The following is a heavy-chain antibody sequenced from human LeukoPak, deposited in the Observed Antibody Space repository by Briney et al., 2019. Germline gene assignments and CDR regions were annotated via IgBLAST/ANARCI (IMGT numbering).Heavy chain of an antibody. CDR1: GGSISSYY. CDR2: IYTSGST. J-gene: IGHJ6*02. Sequence: ETLSLTCTVSGGSISSYYWSWIRQPAGKGLEWIGRIYTSGSTNYNPSLKSRVTMSVDTSKNQFSLKLSSVTAADTAVYYCARALTVTTFYYYYGMDAWGQGTTVTVSS. D-gene: IGHD4-17*01. CDR3: ARALTVTTFYYYYGMDA. V-gene: IGHV4-4*07.